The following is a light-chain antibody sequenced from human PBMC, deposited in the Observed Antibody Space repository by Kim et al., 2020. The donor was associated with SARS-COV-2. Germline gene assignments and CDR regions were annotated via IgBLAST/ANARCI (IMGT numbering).Light chain of an antibody. CDR2: DVN. V-gene: IGLV2-14*03. CDR3: SSFTTRSTLV. CDR1: SSNIGPYNY. Sequence: XSISISCTGTSSNIGPYNYVSWHQQHPGKAPKLMIYDVNKRPSGISSRFSGSKSGSTASLTISGLQAEDEADYYCSSFTTRSTLVFGGGTKVTVL. J-gene: IGLJ3*02.